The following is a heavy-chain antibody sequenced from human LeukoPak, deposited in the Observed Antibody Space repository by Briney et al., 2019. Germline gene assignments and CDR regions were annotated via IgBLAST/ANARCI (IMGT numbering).Heavy chain of an antibody. CDR2: INHSGST. Sequence: SETLSLTCAVYGGSFSGYYWTWIRQPPGKGLEWIGEINHSGSTYYNPSLKSRVTISVDTSKNQFSLKLSSVTAADTAVYYCARTARGTTVTTSGWFDPWGQGTLVTVSS. V-gene: IGHV4-34*09. J-gene: IGHJ5*02. CDR1: GGSFSGYY. CDR3: ARTARGTTVTTSGWFDP. D-gene: IGHD4-17*01.